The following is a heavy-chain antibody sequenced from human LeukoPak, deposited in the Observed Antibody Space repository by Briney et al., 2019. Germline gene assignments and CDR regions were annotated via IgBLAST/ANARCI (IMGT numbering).Heavy chain of an antibody. CDR2: IYYSGST. Sequence: SETLSLTCAVYVGSFSGYYWSWIRQPPGKGLEWIGYIYYSGSTNYNPSLKSRVTISVDTSKNQFSLKLSSVTAADTAVYYCARDRYYGSGSLFRGMDVWGQGTTVTVSS. V-gene: IGHV4-59*01. CDR1: VGSFSGYY. D-gene: IGHD3-10*01. CDR3: ARDRYYGSGSLFRGMDV. J-gene: IGHJ6*02.